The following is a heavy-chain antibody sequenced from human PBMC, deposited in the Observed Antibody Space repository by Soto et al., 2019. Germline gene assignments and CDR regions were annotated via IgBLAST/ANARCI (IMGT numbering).Heavy chain of an antibody. J-gene: IGHJ6*02. Sequence: QVQLQESGPGLVKPSETLSLTCTVSGGSISSYYWSWIRQPPGKGLEWIGDIYYSGSTNYNPSLKSRVTISVDTSKNQFSLKLSSVTAADTAVYYCASLPLFSVLGYYYGMDVWGQGTTVTVSS. V-gene: IGHV4-59*01. CDR2: IYYSGST. CDR1: GGSISSYY. CDR3: ASLPLFSVLGYYYGMDV. D-gene: IGHD3-10*01.